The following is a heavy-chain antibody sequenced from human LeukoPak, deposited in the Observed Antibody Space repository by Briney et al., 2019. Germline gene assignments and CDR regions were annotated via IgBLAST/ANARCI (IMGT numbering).Heavy chain of an antibody. D-gene: IGHD3-22*01. CDR3: ASGYFDSSGYRTADVFDY. CDR2: MNPNNGGT. V-gene: IGHV1-2*02. J-gene: IGHJ4*02. Sequence: GASVKVSYKASGYTFSACYMHWVRQAPGQGLEWMGWMNPNNGGTNYAQKFQGRVTMTRDTSINTAYMELSRLRSDDTAVYYCASGYFDSSGYRTADVFDYWGQGTLVTVSS. CDR1: GYTFSACY.